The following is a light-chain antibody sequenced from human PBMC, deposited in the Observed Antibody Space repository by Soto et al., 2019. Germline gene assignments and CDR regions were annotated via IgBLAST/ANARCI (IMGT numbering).Light chain of an antibody. CDR2: GVS. V-gene: IGKV3-20*01. CDR1: QSVSSSY. CDR3: QQYDSSPVT. J-gene: IGKJ2*01. Sequence: ENVLTQSPGTLSLSPGERATLSCRASQSVSSSYLNWYQQKRGQAPRLLIYGVSRRATDIPDRFSGSRSGTDFTLTISRLEPEDFAVYYCQQYDSSPVTFGQGTKLEIK.